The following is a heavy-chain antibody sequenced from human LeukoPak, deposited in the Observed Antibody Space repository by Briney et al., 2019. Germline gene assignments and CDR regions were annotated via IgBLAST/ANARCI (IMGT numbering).Heavy chain of an antibody. CDR2: ISSSGSTI. CDR1: GFTFSDYY. D-gene: IGHD4-11*01. CDR3: ARDGHSNYGSWFDP. Sequence: PGGSLRLSCTASGFTFSDYYMSWIRQAPGKGLEWVSYISSSGSTIYYADSVKGRFTISRDNAKNSLYLQMNSLRAEDTAVYYCARDGHSNYGSWFDPWGQGTLVTVSS. J-gene: IGHJ5*02. V-gene: IGHV3-11*01.